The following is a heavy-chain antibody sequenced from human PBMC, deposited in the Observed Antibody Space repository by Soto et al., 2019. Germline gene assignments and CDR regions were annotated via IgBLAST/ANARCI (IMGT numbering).Heavy chain of an antibody. Sequence: QIQVVQSGPEVKKPGASVRVSCKTSGYSFTGYGISWVRQAPGQGLEWMGWISGYNGRTVYAQKFKDRVTMTKDTAKSNAYMDLTSLTSDDTAVYYCKKDNTATSPSRYSFGMDVWGPGTTVTVSS. CDR1: GYSFTGYG. CDR3: KKDNTATSPSRYSFGMDV. V-gene: IGHV1-18*01. J-gene: IGHJ6*02. D-gene: IGHD5-12*01. CDR2: ISGYNGRT.